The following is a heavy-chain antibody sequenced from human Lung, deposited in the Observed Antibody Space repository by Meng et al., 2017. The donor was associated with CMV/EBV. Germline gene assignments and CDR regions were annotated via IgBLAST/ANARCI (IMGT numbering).Heavy chain of an antibody. V-gene: IGHV1-46*01. J-gene: IGHJ6*02. CDR2: INPSGGST. CDR3: ARDLAAAGTGSGWDYYYYGMDV. CDR1: GYTFTSYY. Sequence: ASVKVSXKASGYTFTSYYMHWVRQAPGQGLEWMGIINPSGGSTSYAQKFQGRVTMTRDTSTSTVYMELSSLRSEDTAVYYCARDLAAAGTGSGWDYYYYGMDVWGQGNXVNGAS. D-gene: IGHD6-13*01.